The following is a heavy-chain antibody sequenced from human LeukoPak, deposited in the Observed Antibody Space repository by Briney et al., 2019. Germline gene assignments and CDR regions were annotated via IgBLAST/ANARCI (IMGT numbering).Heavy chain of an antibody. CDR1: GGSISSGSYY. Sequence: TLSLTCTVSGGSISSGSYYWSWIRQPAGKGLEWIGRIYTSGSTNYNPSLKSRVTISVDTSKNQFSLKLSSVTAADTAVYYCARHMSVSYDAFDLWGRGTPVTVSS. CDR3: ARHMSVSYDAFDL. D-gene: IGHD3-10*01. CDR2: IYTSGST. J-gene: IGHJ3*01. V-gene: IGHV4-61*02.